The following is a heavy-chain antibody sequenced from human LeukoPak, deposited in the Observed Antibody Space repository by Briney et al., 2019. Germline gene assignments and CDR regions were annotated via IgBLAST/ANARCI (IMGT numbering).Heavy chain of an antibody. Sequence: GGSLRLSCAASGFTFSNYGMHWVRQAPGKGLEWVAVISYDGSNKYYADSVKGRFTISRDNSKNTLYLQMNSLRAEDTAVYYCARGVGVDYDFWSGYLGGLDYWGQGTLVTVSS. J-gene: IGHJ4*02. V-gene: IGHV3-30*19. CDR1: GFTFSNYG. CDR2: ISYDGSNK. CDR3: ARGVGVDYDFWSGYLGGLDY. D-gene: IGHD3-3*01.